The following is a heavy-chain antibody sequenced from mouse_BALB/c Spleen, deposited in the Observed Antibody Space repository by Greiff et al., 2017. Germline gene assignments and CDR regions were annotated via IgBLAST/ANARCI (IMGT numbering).Heavy chain of an antibody. CDR3: TRSYYGSSHWYFDV. J-gene: IGHJ1*01. CDR2: IDPSDSYT. Sequence: VQLQQPGAELVKPGASVKMSCKASGYTFTSYWMHWVKQRPGQGLEWIGTIDPSDSYTSYNQKFKGKATLTVDTSSSTAYMQLSSLTSEDSAVYYCTRSYYGSSHWYFDVWGAGTTVTVSS. CDR1: GYTFTSYW. V-gene: IGHV1S127*01. D-gene: IGHD1-1*01.